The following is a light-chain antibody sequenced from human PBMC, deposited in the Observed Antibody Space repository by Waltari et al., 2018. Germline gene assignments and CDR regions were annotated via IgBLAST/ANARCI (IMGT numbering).Light chain of an antibody. CDR1: SSNIGSKT. V-gene: IGLV1-44*01. J-gene: IGLJ3*02. CDR2: SNN. Sequence: QSVLTPPPSASGTPGQRVTLSCSGSSSNIGSKTLNWYQQRPGTATKLLIYSNNQRPSGVPDRFSGSKSGPSSSLAISGLQSEDEADYYCAAWDDSLNCWVFGGGTKLTVL. CDR3: AAWDDSLNCWV.